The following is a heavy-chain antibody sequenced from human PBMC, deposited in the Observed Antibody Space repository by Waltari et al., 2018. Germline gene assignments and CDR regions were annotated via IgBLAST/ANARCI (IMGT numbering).Heavy chain of an antibody. CDR3: AKFIAAAGTDWFDP. CDR1: GFPLSSYG. J-gene: IGHJ5*02. D-gene: IGHD6-13*01. V-gene: IGHV3-30*02. Sequence: QVQLVESGGGVVQPGGSLRLSCSASGFPLSSYGLHLFRPAPGKGLEWVAFIRYDGSNKYYADSVKGRFTISRDNSKNTLYLQMNSLRAEDTAVYYCAKFIAAAGTDWFDPWGQGTLVTVSS. CDR2: IRYDGSNK.